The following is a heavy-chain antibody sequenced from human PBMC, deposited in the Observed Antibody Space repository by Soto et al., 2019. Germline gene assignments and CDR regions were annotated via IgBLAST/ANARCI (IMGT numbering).Heavy chain of an antibody. CDR1: GYSFSSYA. CDR3: RVVDYYYGMDV. Sequence: SVKISCKGSGYSFSSYAISWVRQAPGQGLEWMGGIIPIFGTANYAQKFQGRVTITADESTSTAYMELSSLRSEDTAVYYCRVVDYYYGMDVWGQGTTVTVSS. D-gene: IGHD2-15*01. CDR2: IIPIFGTA. V-gene: IGHV1-69*13. J-gene: IGHJ6*02.